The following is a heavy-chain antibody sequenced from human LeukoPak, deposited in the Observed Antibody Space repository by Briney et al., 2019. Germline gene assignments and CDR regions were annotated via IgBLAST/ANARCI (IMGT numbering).Heavy chain of an antibody. Sequence: SETLSLTCTVSGGSISSGGYYWSWIRQPPGKGLEWIGYIYHSGGTYYNPSLKSRVTISVDRSKNQFSLKLSSVTAADTAVYYCARMTTVTTVDPWGQGTLVTVSS. J-gene: IGHJ5*02. V-gene: IGHV4-30-2*01. CDR2: IYHSGGT. CDR3: ARMTTVTTVDP. D-gene: IGHD4-17*01. CDR1: GGSISSGGYY.